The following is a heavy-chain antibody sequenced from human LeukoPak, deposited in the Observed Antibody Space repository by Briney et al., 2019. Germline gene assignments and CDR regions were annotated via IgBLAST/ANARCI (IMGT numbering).Heavy chain of an antibody. CDR1: GFTFSIYW. CDR2: IKTDGSST. J-gene: IGHJ4*02. D-gene: IGHD3-10*01. Sequence: PGGSLXLSCAASGFTFSIYWMHWVRQAPGKGLVWVSRIKTDGSSTSYADSVKGRFTISRDNAKNTLYLQMNSLRAEDTAVYYCARDVEMVRGVIRYFDYWGQGTLVTVSS. CDR3: ARDVEMVRGVIRYFDY. V-gene: IGHV3-74*01.